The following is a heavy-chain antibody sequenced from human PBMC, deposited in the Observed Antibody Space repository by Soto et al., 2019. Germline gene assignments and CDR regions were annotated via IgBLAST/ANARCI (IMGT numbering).Heavy chain of an antibody. J-gene: IGHJ6*02. Sequence: GGSLRLSCAASGFTFSSYEMNWVRQAPGKGLEWVSYISSSGSTIYYADSVKGRFTISRDNAKNSLYLQMNSLRAEDTAVYYCARSPTVRSVSVKVYYYGMDVWGQGTTVTVSS. D-gene: IGHD4-17*01. CDR1: GFTFSSYE. V-gene: IGHV3-48*03. CDR3: ARSPTVRSVSVKVYYYGMDV. CDR2: ISSSGSTI.